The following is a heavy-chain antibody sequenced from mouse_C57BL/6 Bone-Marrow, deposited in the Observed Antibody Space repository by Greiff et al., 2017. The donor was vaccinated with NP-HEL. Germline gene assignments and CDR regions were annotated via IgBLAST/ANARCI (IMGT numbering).Heavy chain of an antibody. CDR1: GYTFTSYG. CDR3: ARWFITWYFDY. CDR2: IYPSSGNT. J-gene: IGHJ2*01. D-gene: IGHD1-1*01. Sequence: VQVVESGAELARPGASVKLSCKASGYTFTSYGIRWVKQRPGQGLECIGRIYPSSGNTYYNEKFKGKATLTADKSSSTAYMELRSLTSEDSAVYFCARWFITWYFDYWGQGTTLTVSS. V-gene: IGHV1-81*01.